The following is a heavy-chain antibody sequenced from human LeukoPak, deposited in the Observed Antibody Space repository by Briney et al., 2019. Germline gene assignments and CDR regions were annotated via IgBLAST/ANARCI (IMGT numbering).Heavy chain of an antibody. D-gene: IGHD6-25*01. Sequence: KVSCKASGYXFTSYAMHWVRQAPGQRLEWMGWINAGNGNATYTQKFQDRVTFTRDTSASTAYMDLSSLRSEDTAVYYCARVSSGWHGYLDYWGQGTPVTVSS. CDR1: GYXFTSYA. J-gene: IGHJ4*02. CDR2: INAGNGNA. CDR3: ARVSSGWHGYLDY. V-gene: IGHV1-3*01.